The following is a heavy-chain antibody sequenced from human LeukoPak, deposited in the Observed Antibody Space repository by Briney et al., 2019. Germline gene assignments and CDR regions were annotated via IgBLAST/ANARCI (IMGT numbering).Heavy chain of an antibody. CDR1: GFTFSSYS. CDR3: ARDAQPWEYYDSSGYYFDY. D-gene: IGHD3-22*01. J-gene: IGHJ4*02. V-gene: IGHV3-48*01. CDR2: ISSSSSTI. Sequence: GGSLRLSCAASGFTFSSYSMNWVRQAPGKGLEWVSYISSSSSTIYYADSVKGRFTISRDNSKNTLYLQMNSLRAEDTAVYYCARDAQPWEYYDSSGYYFDYWGQGTLVTVSS.